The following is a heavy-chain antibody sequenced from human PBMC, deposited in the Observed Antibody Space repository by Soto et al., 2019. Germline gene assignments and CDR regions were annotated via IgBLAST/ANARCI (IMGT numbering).Heavy chain of an antibody. CDR3: AKRGSSFYFDY. J-gene: IGHJ4*02. Sequence: EVQLLESGGGLVQPGGSLRLSCAASGFTFSNYAMNWVRQAPGKGLEWVSVISGSGGSTYYADSVKGRFTISRDNSKNPLYVQMNSLRADDPAVYYCAKRGSSFYFDYWGQGTLVTVSP. CDR2: ISGSGGST. CDR1: GFTFSNYA. V-gene: IGHV3-23*01. D-gene: IGHD6-13*01.